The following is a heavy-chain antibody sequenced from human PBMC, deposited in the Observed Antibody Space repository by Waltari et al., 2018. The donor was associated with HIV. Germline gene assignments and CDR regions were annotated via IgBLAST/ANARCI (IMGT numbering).Heavy chain of an antibody. CDR1: GGPIISNVYY. J-gene: IGHJ4*02. D-gene: IGHD4-17*01. CDR3: APRDYGDYQFDY. Sequence: QLQLQESGPGLVKPSETLSLTCPVSGGPIISNVYYWGWIRQPPGKGLEWIGSVYYSGSTYYNPSLKSRVTISVDTSKNQFYLRLRSVTAADTAVYYCAPRDYGDYQFDYWGRGTLVTVSS. V-gene: IGHV4-39*01. CDR2: VYYSGST.